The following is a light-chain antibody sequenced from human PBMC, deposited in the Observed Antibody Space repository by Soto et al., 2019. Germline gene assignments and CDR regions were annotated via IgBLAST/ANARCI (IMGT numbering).Light chain of an antibody. CDR2: DAS. Sequence: EIVLTQSPATLSLSPGERATFSCRASQSVSTYLAWYQQKPGQAPRLLIYDASNRATGIPARFSGGGSGTDFSLTSSSLEPEDLAVYYCQQRSMWPLTFGGGTKVEIK. CDR1: QSVSTY. J-gene: IGKJ4*01. CDR3: QQRSMWPLT. V-gene: IGKV3-11*01.